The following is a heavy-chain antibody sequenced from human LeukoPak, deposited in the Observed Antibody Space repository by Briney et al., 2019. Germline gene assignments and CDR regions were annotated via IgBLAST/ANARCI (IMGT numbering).Heavy chain of an antibody. CDR1: GFTFSSYG. D-gene: IGHD3-16*01. V-gene: IGHV3-21*01. CDR3: ARTGYGYNYFDY. Sequence: GGSLRLSRAASGFTFSSYGMNWVRQAPGKGLEWVSSISSGSTYTYYADSVKGRFTISRDNAKNSLYLQMNRLRAEDTAVYYCARTGYGYNYFDYWGQGTLVTVSS. CDR2: ISSGSTYT. J-gene: IGHJ4*02.